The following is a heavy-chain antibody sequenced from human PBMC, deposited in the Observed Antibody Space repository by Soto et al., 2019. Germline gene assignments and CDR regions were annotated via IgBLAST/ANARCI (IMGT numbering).Heavy chain of an antibody. Sequence: SETLSLTCTVSGGSLSGYYWSWIRQPPGTGLEWIGEINHSGSTNHNPSLKSRVSISEDTSKNEFSLKLTSVTAADTAVYYCARDKITGLFDYWGQGTLVTVSS. J-gene: IGHJ4*02. D-gene: IGHD2-8*02. CDR1: GGSLSGYY. CDR3: ARDKITGLFDY. V-gene: IGHV4-59*12. CDR2: INHSGST.